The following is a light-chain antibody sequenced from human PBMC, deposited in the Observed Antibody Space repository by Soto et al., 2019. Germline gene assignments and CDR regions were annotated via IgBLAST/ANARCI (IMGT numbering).Light chain of an antibody. CDR2: DAS. CDR3: QQYNSYPWT. CDR1: QSISSF. V-gene: IGKV1-5*01. Sequence: DIQMTQSPSTVSASVGDRVTITCRASQSISSFVAWYQQKPGKAPKLLIYDASSLESGVPSTFSGSGSGTEFTLTISSLQPDDFATYYCQQYNSYPWTFGQGTKVDIK. J-gene: IGKJ1*01.